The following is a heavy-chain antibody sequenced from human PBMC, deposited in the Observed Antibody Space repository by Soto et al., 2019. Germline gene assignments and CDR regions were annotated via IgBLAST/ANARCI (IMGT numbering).Heavy chain of an antibody. J-gene: IGHJ6*02. CDR2: VSPPFRTS. V-gene: IGHV1-69*01. CDR3: ARVLYYGSGSYSPYGMDV. D-gene: IGHD3-10*01. Sequence: QVQLVQSGAEVKKPGSSVKVSCKTSGVSFNNNGIGWVRQAPGHGLEWMGGVSPPFRTSNYSRKFQGRISITPDASTVTVNMELSSLTSEDTAQYYCARVLYYGSGSYSPYGMDVWGQGTTVTVSS. CDR1: GVSFNNNG.